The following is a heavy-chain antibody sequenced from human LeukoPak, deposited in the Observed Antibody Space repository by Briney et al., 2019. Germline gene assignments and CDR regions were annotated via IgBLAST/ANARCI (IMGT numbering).Heavy chain of an antibody. J-gene: IGHJ5*02. CDR2: IIIDVSST. CDR1: VFTFSSYL. D-gene: IGHD3-16*01. CDR3: ARVSDYVSVDP. V-gene: IGHV3-74*01. Sequence: GGSLRLSCAASVFTFSSYLMHWVRQAPGKGLVCVSRIIIDVSSTSYADSVKRRFTISRDNANNTLYLQMNSLRAEDTAVYYCARVSDYVSVDPWGQGTMVTVCS.